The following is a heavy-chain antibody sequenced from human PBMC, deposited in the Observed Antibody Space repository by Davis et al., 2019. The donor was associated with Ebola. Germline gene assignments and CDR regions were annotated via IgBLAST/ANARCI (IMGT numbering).Heavy chain of an antibody. CDR1: GGSFSGYY. Sequence: SETLSLTCAVYGGSFSGYYWSWIRQPPGKGLEWIGEINHSGSTNYNPSLKSRVTISVDTSKNQFSLKLSSVTAADTAVYYCARRLYPGHYYYGMDVWGQGTTVTVSS. V-gene: IGHV4-34*01. CDR2: INHSGST. CDR3: ARRLYPGHYYYGMDV. J-gene: IGHJ6*02. D-gene: IGHD2-2*02.